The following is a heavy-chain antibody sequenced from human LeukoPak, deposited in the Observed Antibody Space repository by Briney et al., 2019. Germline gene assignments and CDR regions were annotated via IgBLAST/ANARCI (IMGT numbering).Heavy chain of an antibody. Sequence: QPGGSLRLSCAASGFTVRSNYMSWVRQAPRKGLEWVSGIYSGGRTNYADSVNSRVTISRDNYKNTLDLQMNSLRAKDTAVHYCARDSGYYGPLDAFDIWGQGTMVAVSS. J-gene: IGHJ3*02. CDR2: IYSGGRT. CDR3: ARDSGYYGPLDAFDI. V-gene: IGHV3-53*01. CDR1: GFTVRSNY. D-gene: IGHD3-10*01.